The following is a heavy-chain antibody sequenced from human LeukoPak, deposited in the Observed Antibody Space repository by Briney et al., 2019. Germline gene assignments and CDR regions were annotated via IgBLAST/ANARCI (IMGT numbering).Heavy chain of an antibody. CDR1: GYTFTGYY. CDR2: INPNSDGT. V-gene: IGHV1-2*02. J-gene: IGHJ4*02. CDR3: ARVDDTYYYDSSGYSGGSNFDD. Sequence: GASVKVSCKASGYTFTGYYMHWVRQAPGKGLEWMGWINPNSDGTNYAQKFQGRVTMTRDTSISTAYMELSRLRSDDTAVYYCARVDDTYYYDSSGYSGGSNFDDWGQGTLVTVSS. D-gene: IGHD3-22*01.